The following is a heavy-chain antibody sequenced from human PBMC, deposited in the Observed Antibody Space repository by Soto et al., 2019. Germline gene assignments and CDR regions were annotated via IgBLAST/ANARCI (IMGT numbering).Heavy chain of an antibody. V-gene: IGHV3-30-3*01. D-gene: IGHD3-3*01. CDR3: ARTLRFLNDYGMDV. CDR2: ISYDGSNK. Sequence: GGSLRLSCAASGFTFSSYAMHWVRQAPGKGLEWVAVISYDGSNKYYADSVKGRFTISRDNSKNTLYLQMNSLRAEDTAVYYCARTLRFLNDYGMDVWGQGTTVTVSS. CDR1: GFTFSSYA. J-gene: IGHJ6*02.